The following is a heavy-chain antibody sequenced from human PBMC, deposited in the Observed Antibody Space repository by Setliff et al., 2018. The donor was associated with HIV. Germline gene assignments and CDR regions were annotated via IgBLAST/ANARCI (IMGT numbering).Heavy chain of an antibody. V-gene: IGHV4-59*01. CDR2: IYYSGST. D-gene: IGHD3-16*01. CDR3: ARDRTGGTFDI. J-gene: IGHJ3*02. Sequence: SETLSLTCTVSGGSISSYYWSWIRQPPGKGLEWIGYIYYSGSTNYNTSLKSRVTISVDTSKNQFSLKLNSVTAADTAVFYCARDRTGGTFDIWGQGTMVTVSS. CDR1: GGSISSYY.